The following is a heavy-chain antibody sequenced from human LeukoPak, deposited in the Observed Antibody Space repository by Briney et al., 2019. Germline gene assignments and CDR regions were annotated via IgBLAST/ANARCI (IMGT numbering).Heavy chain of an antibody. Sequence: GASVKVSCKASGGTFSSYAISWVRQAPGQGLEWMGGIILIFGTANYAQKFQGRVTITADESTSTAYMELSSLRSEDTAVYYCAALCSGGSCYYYNYYYYGMDVWGQGTTVTVSS. CDR2: IILIFGTA. V-gene: IGHV1-69*13. J-gene: IGHJ6*02. CDR3: AALCSGGSCYYYNYYYYGMDV. D-gene: IGHD2-15*01. CDR1: GGTFSSYA.